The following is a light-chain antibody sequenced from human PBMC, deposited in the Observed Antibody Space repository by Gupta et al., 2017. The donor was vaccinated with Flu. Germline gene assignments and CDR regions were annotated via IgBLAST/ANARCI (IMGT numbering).Light chain of an antibody. Sequence: DIQMTQSPSSLSASVGDRVTITCRASQNIDTYLNWYQQRPGKAPKLLIYAASSLQSGVPSRFSGSGSGTDFTLTISSLQPDDFAAYYCQQSYSVHRTFGQGTKVEMK. CDR3: QQSYSVHRT. J-gene: IGKJ1*01. V-gene: IGKV1-39*01. CDR1: QNIDTY. CDR2: AAS.